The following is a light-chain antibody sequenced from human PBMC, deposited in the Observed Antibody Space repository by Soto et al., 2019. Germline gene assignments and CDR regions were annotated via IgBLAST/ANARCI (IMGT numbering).Light chain of an antibody. Sequence: EIVLPQSPGTLSLSPGETVTLSCRASQSISSNYVAWFQHKPGQAPRLLIYGASSRAPGIPERFSGSGSGTDFSLTINRREPEDSAVFYCQQYGYPQLTFGGGTKVEIK. V-gene: IGKV3-20*01. CDR3: QQYGYPQLT. CDR1: QSISSNY. J-gene: IGKJ4*01. CDR2: GAS.